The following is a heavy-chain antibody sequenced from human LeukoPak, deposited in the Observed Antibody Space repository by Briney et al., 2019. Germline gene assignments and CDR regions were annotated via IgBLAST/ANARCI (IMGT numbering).Heavy chain of an antibody. J-gene: IGHJ4*02. CDR1: GFIFSRYS. V-gene: IGHV3-21*05. CDR3: ARDRGNSGFSDY. D-gene: IGHD6-19*01. CDR2: ISGSSTYI. Sequence: GGSLRLSCAASGFIFSRYSMNWVRQAPGKGLEWVSYISGSSTYIYYADSVKGRFTISRDNAKNSLYLQMNSLRAEDTAVYYCARDRGNSGFSDYWGQGTLVTVSS.